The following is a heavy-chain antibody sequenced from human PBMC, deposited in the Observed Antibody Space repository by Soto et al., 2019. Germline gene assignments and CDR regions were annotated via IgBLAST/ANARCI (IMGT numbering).Heavy chain of an antibody. Sequence: SETLSLTCTVSGGSISSYYWSWIRQPPGKGLEWIGYVYDSGSTSYNPSLKSRVTISVDTSKNQFFLRLRSVTAADTAVYYCAGHHDPWGQGTLVTVSS. CDR3: AGHHDP. CDR1: GGSISSYY. CDR2: VYDSGST. V-gene: IGHV4-59*08. J-gene: IGHJ5*02.